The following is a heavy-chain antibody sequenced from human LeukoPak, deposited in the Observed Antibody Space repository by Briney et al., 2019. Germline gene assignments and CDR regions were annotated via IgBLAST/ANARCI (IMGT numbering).Heavy chain of an antibody. CDR1: GFSVTDNY. J-gene: IGHJ5*02. Sequence: GGSLRLSCAVSGFSVTDNYVTWVRRAPGKGLEWVSVIYSGGTTYYADSVKGRFSISRDISTNTVYLQMNILTSEDTAIYYCARETPWGAPDDHWGKGTLVTVSP. D-gene: IGHD1-26*01. V-gene: IGHV3-66*02. CDR2: IYSGGTT. CDR3: ARETPWGAPDDH.